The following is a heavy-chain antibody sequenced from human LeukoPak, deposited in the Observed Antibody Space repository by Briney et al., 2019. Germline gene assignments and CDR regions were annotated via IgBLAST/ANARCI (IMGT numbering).Heavy chain of an antibody. V-gene: IGHV4-59*01. Sequence: LETLSLTCTVSGGSISSSFWSWIRQPPGKGLEWIGYIYHSGTTNYNPSLKSRLTLSVDTSKIQFSLKLTSVTAADTALYYCASHSSGYFFWFDPWGQGTLVTVSS. CDR2: IYHSGTT. CDR3: ASHSSGYFFWFDP. CDR1: GGSISSSF. J-gene: IGHJ5*02. D-gene: IGHD3-22*01.